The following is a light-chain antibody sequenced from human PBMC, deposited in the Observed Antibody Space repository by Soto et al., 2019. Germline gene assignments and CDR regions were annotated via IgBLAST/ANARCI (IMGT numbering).Light chain of an antibody. V-gene: IGKV1-5*03. J-gene: IGKJ1*01. CDR2: KAS. CDR1: QTISSW. CDR3: QHNNRYSEA. Sequence: DIQMTQSPSTLSGSVGDRATITCRASQTISSWLAWYQQKPGKAPNLLIYKASTLKSGVTSRFSGSGSGTDFTLTSSILQDDDVAHYYRQHNNRYSEAFGQGTKVELK.